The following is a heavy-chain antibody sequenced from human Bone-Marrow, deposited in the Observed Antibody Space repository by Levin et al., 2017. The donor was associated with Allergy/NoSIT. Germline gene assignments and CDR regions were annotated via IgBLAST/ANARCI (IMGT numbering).Heavy chain of an antibody. D-gene: IGHD2-2*01. CDR1: GFTFSSYG. CDR2: ISYDGSNK. Sequence: GESPKISCAASGFTFSSYGMHWVRQAPGKGLEWVAVISYDGSNKYYADSVKGRFTISRDNSKNTLYLQMNSLRAEDTAVYYCAKGLGYCSSTSCLWTEYYYYYYMDVWGKGTTVTVSS. V-gene: IGHV3-30*18. CDR3: AKGLGYCSSTSCLWTEYYYYYYMDV. J-gene: IGHJ6*03.